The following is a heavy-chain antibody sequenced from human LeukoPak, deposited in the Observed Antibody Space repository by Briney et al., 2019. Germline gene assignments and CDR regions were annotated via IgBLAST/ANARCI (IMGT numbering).Heavy chain of an antibody. J-gene: IGHJ6*03. CDR3: ARGESPALLWFGTHYYYYMDV. CDR2: IYYSGST. V-gene: IGHV4-59*01. CDR1: GGSISSYY. Sequence: PSETLSLTCTVSGGSISSYYWSWIRQPPGKGLEWIGYIYYSGSTNYNPSLKSRVTISVDTSKNQFSLKLSSVTAADTAEYYCARGESPALLWFGTHYYYYMDVWGKGTTVTVSS. D-gene: IGHD3-10*01.